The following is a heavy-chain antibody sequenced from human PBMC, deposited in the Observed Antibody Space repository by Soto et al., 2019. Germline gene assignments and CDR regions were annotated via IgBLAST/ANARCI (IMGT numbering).Heavy chain of an antibody. V-gene: IGHV1-18*01. CDR3: AREVGEWLFRNGEYYFDY. Sequence: GASVKVSCKASGYTFTSYGISWVRQAPGQGLEWMGWISAYNGNTNYAQKLQGRVTMTTDTSTSTAYMELRSLRSDDTAVYYCAREVGEWLFRNGEYYFDYWGQGTLVTVSS. CDR1: GYTFTSYG. CDR2: ISAYNGNT. J-gene: IGHJ4*02. D-gene: IGHD3-3*01.